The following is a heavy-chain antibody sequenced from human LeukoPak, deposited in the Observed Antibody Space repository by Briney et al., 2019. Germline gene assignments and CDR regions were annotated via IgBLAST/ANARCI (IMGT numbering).Heavy chain of an antibody. CDR1: GFTFSSYW. D-gene: IGHD3-22*01. V-gene: IGHV3-7*01. J-gene: IGHJ4*02. CDR2: IKQDGSEK. Sequence: GSLRLSCAAPGFTFSSYWMSWVRQAPGKGLEGVANIKQDGSEKYYVDSVKGRFTISRDNAKNSLYLQMNSLRAEDTAVYYCARDNFIVVGPFDYWGQGTLVTVSS. CDR3: ARDNFIVVGPFDY.